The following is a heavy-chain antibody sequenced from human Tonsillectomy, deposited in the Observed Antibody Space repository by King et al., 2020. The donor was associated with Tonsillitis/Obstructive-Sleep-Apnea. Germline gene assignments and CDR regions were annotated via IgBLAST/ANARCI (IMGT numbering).Heavy chain of an antibody. CDR3: ASNNCSGGSCYLYYFDY. V-gene: IGHV1-69*01. CDR1: GGTFSSYG. Sequence: VQLVESGAEVKKPGSSVKVSCKASGGTFSSYGISWVRQAPGQGLEWMGGIIPIFGTANYAQKFQGRVTITADESTSTAYMELSSLRSEDTAVYYCASNNCSGGSCYLYYFDYWGQGTLVTVYS. J-gene: IGHJ4*02. D-gene: IGHD2-15*01. CDR2: IIPIFGTA.